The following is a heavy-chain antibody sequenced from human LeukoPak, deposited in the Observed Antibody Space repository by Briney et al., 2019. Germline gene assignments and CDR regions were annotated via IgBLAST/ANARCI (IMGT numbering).Heavy chain of an antibody. J-gene: IGHJ4*02. D-gene: IGHD1-26*01. Sequence: SETLSLTCAVYGGSFSGYYWSWIRQPPGKGLEWIGEINHSGSTNYNPSLKSRVTISVDTSKNQFSLKLSSVTAADTAVYYCASGSYPYYFDYWGQGTLVTVSS. CDR3: ASGSYPYYFDY. V-gene: IGHV4-34*01. CDR1: GGSFSGYY. CDR2: INHSGST.